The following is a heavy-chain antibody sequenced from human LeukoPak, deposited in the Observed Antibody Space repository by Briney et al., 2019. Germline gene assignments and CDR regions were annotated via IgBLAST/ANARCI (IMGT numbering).Heavy chain of an antibody. J-gene: IGHJ6*02. D-gene: IGHD5-18*01. CDR1: GGTFSSYA. V-gene: IGHV1-69*04. Sequence: SVKVSCKASGGTFSSYAISWVRQAPGQGLEWMGRIIPILGIANYAQKFQGRVTITADKSTSTAYMELSSLRSEDTAVYYCARDRSYTAMVPGYYYGMDVWGQGTTVTVSS. CDR3: ARDRSYTAMVPGYYYGMDV. CDR2: IIPILGIA.